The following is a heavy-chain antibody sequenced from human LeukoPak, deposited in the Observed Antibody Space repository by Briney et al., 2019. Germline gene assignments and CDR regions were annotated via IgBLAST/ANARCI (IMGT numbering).Heavy chain of an antibody. D-gene: IGHD3-10*01. CDR2: INPNSGGT. CDR3: ARGGTMVRGVKGYYYGMDV. Sequence: GASVKVSCKASGYTFTGYYMHWVRQAPGQGLEWMGSINPNSGGTNYAQKFQGWVTMTRDTSISTAYMELSRLRSDDTAVYYCARGGTMVRGVKGYYYGMDVWGKGTTVTVSS. CDR1: GYTFTGYY. J-gene: IGHJ6*04. V-gene: IGHV1-2*04.